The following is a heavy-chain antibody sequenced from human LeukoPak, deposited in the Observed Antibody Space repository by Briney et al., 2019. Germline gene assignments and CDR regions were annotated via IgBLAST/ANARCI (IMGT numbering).Heavy chain of an antibody. Sequence: GESLKISCKGSGYSLFSYWIGRVRQMPGKGLEWMGIINPADSDTRYSPSFQGQVTISADKSISTAYLQWSSLKAWDTAMYYCARHIGSSWVSPFDYWGQGTLVTVSS. CDR1: GYSLFSYW. CDR3: ARHIGSSWVSPFDY. CDR2: INPADSDT. D-gene: IGHD6-13*01. J-gene: IGHJ4*02. V-gene: IGHV5-51*01.